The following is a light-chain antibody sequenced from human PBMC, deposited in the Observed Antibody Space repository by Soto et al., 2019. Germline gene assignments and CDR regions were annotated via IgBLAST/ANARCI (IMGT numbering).Light chain of an antibody. V-gene: IGLV2-14*01. J-gene: IGLJ2*01. Sequence: ALTQPASVSGSPGQSITISCTGTSSDVGGYNYVSWYQQHPGKAPKLMIYDVSNRPSGVSNRFSGSKSGNTASLTISGLQAEDEADYYCSSYSSSSTLVFGGGTKLTVL. CDR3: SSYSSSSTLV. CDR1: SSDVGGYNY. CDR2: DVS.